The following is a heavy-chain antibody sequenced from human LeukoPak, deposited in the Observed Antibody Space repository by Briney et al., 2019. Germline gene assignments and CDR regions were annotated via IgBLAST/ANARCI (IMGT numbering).Heavy chain of an antibody. CDR3: ASTTIAESPFRY. CDR1: GFTFSSYS. Sequence: GGSLRLSCAASGFTFSSYSMNWVRQAPGKGLEWVSSISSSSSYIYYADSVKDRFTISRDNAKNSLYLQMNSLRAEDTAVYYCASTTIAESPFRYWGQGTLVTVSS. V-gene: IGHV3-21*01. J-gene: IGHJ4*02. CDR2: ISSSSSYI. D-gene: IGHD6-13*01.